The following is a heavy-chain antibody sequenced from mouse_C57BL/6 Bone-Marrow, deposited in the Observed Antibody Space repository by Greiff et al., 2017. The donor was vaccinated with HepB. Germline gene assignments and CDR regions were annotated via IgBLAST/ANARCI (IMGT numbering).Heavy chain of an antibody. CDR1: GYTFTDYN. D-gene: IGHD1-1*01. CDR2: INPNNGGT. V-gene: IGHV1-22*01. J-gene: IGHJ2*01. CDR3: ASGTTERDY. Sequence: VQLKQSGPELVKPGASVKMSCKASGYTFTDYNLHWVKQSHGKSLAWIGYINPNNGGTSYNQKFKGKATLTVNKSSSTAYMELRSLTSEDSAVYYCASGTTERDYWGQGTTLTVSS.